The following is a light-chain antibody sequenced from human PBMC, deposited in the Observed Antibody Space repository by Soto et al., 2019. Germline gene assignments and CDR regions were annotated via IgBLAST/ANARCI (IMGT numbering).Light chain of an antibody. V-gene: IGKV3-20*01. Sequence: EIVLTQSPGTLSLSPGERATLSCRASQSVSNSYLAWYQQKPGQAPRLLIYGASSRATGIPDRFSGSGSGTDFTLTIIRLEPEDCAVYYCQQYGSSPGTFGQGTKVEIK. J-gene: IGKJ1*01. CDR2: GAS. CDR3: QQYGSSPGT. CDR1: QSVSNSY.